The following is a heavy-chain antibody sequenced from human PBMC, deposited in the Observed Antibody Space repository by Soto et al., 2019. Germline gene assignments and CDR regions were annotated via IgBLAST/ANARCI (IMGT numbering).Heavy chain of an antibody. J-gene: IGHJ4*02. CDR1: GFRFSDHY. V-gene: IGHV3-72*01. CDR3: ARDKLGGGFDY. CDR2: VRSKTNSYTT. Sequence: EVQLVESGGGLVQPGGSLRLSCAASGFRFSDHYMDWVRQAPGMGLEWVGRVRSKTNSYTTEYAASVKGRFTVSRDDSENSVYLQMNSLKTEDTAVYYCARDKLGGGFDYWGQGTLVTVSS. D-gene: IGHD1-26*01.